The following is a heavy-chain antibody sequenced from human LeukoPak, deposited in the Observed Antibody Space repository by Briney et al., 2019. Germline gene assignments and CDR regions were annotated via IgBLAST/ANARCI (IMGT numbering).Heavy chain of an antibody. V-gene: IGHV4-30-4*08. J-gene: IGHJ3*01. CDR3: ARRWDP. Sequence: SETLSLTCSVSGDSITSRDYYWSWIRQPPGKGLEWIGYIYYSGSTSYNPSLKSRVTISVDTSKNQFSLKLSSVTAADTAVYYCARRWDPWGQGTMVTVSS. CDR1: GDSITSRDYY. D-gene: IGHD1-26*01. CDR2: IYYSGST.